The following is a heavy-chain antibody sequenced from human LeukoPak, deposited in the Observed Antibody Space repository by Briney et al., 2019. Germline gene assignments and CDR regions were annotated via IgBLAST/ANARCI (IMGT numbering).Heavy chain of an antibody. D-gene: IGHD2-2*01. CDR3: ASTRGYCSSTSCSYFDY. V-gene: IGHV1-69*13. CDR2: IIPIFGTA. Sequence: GASVKVSCKASGGTFSSYAISWVRQAPGQGLEWMGGIIPIFGTANYAQKLQGRVTITADESTSTAYMELSSLRSEDTAVYYCASTRGYCSSTSCSYFDYWGQGTLVTVSS. J-gene: IGHJ4*02. CDR1: GGTFSSYA.